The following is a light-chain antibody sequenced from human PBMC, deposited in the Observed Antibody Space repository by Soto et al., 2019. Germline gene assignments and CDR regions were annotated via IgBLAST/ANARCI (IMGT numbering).Light chain of an antibody. V-gene: IGKV2D-29*02. CDR1: QSLLHITGETF. Sequence: DVVMTQTPLSLLVAPGQPASISCKSSQSLLHITGETFLFWYLQKPGQSPQLLIYEVSTRVSGVPDRVSGSGSGTDFTLEISRVETDDVGIYCCMQSTQLPPTFGQGTRLGIE. CDR3: MQSTQLPPT. J-gene: IGKJ5*01. CDR2: EVS.